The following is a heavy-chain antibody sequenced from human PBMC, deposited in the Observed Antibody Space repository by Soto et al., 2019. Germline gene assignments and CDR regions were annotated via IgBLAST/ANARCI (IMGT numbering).Heavy chain of an antibody. J-gene: IGHJ4*02. Sequence: GGSLRLSCAASGFSFSTSAMTWVRQAPGKGLEWVSGITGSGHSTYYADSLEGRLTISRDNSKNTLYLQIHSLRAEDTATYFCAKIRGYTYGQYYFDYWGQGTLVTASS. CDR1: GFSFSTSA. D-gene: IGHD5-18*01. CDR3: AKIRGYTYGQYYFDY. CDR2: ITGSGHST. V-gene: IGHV3-23*01.